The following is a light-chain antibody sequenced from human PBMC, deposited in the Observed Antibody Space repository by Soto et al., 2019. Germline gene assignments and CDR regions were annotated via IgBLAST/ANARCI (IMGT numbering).Light chain of an antibody. V-gene: IGLV2-11*01. Sequence: QSALTQPRSVSGSPGESVTISCTGTSSDVGGYKYVSWYQQHPGKAPKVMIYDVSKRPSGVPDRFSGSKSGNTASLTISGLQAEDAADYYCCSDAGSYTWVFGGGTKLTVL. CDR2: DVS. J-gene: IGLJ3*02. CDR1: SSDVGGYKY. CDR3: CSDAGSYTWV.